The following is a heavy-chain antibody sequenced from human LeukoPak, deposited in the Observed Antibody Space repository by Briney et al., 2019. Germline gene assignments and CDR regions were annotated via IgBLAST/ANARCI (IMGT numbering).Heavy chain of an antibody. CDR1: GGTFSSYA. CDR2: IIPIFGAA. V-gene: IGHV1-69*05. D-gene: IGHD2-2*01. J-gene: IGHJ5*02. Sequence: GASVKVSCKASGGTFSSYAISWVRQAPGQGLEWMGGIIPIFGAANYAQKFQGRVTITTDESTSTAYMELSSLRSEDTAVYYCARLGYCSSTSCPRPWGQGTLVTVSS. CDR3: ARLGYCSSTSCPRP.